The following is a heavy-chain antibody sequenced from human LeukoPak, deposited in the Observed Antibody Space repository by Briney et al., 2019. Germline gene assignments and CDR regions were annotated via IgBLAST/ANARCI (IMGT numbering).Heavy chain of an antibody. D-gene: IGHD3-9*01. V-gene: IGHV3-30-3*01. J-gene: IGHJ4*02. CDR1: GFTFSSYA. CDR3: ARNWEPLRYFDWTIDY. Sequence: GRSLRLSCAASGFTFSSYAMHWVRQAPGKGLEWVAVISYDGSNKYYADSVKGRFTISRDNSKNTLYLQMNSLRAEDTAVYYCARNWEPLRYFDWTIDYWGQGTLVTVSS. CDR2: ISYDGSNK.